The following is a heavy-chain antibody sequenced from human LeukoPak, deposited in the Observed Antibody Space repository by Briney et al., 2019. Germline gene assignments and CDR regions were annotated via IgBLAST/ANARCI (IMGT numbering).Heavy chain of an antibody. CDR3: ARDNGYYDSSGYLARFDY. V-gene: IGHV3-48*03. Sequence: GGSLRLSCAASGFTFSSYEMNWVRQAPGKGLEWASYISGSGSTIYYADSVKGRFTISRDNAKNSLYLQMNSLRAEDTAVYYCARDNGYYDSSGYLARFDYWGQGTLVTVSS. J-gene: IGHJ4*02. CDR2: ISGSGSTI. CDR1: GFTFSSYE. D-gene: IGHD3-22*01.